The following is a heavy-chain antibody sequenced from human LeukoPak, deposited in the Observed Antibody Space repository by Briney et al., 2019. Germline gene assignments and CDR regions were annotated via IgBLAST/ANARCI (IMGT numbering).Heavy chain of an antibody. V-gene: IGHV4-39*07. D-gene: IGHD6-6*01. CDR1: GGSISSSSYY. CDR3: ASSGISSSPSHYYYYYMDV. J-gene: IGHJ6*03. CDR2: IYYSGST. Sequence: SETLSLTCTVSGGSISSSSYYWGWIRQPPGKGLEWIGSIYYSGSTYYNPSLKSRVTISVDTSKNQFSLQLNSVTPEDTAVYYCASSGISSSPSHYYYYYMDVWGKGTTVTVSS.